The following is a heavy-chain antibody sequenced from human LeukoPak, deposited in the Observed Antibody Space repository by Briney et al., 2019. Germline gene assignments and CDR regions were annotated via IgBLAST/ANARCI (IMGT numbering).Heavy chain of an antibody. CDR3: ARDRKYYYHMDV. CDR2: IYHSGST. CDR1: GGSISSSNW. D-gene: IGHD1-14*01. Sequence: PSETLSLTCAVSGGSISSSNWWSWVRQPPGKGLEWIGTIYHSGSTYYNPSLKSRVTISVDTSKNQFSLNLTSLTAADTAVYYCARDRKYYYHMDVWGKGTTVTVSS. V-gene: IGHV4-4*02. J-gene: IGHJ6*03.